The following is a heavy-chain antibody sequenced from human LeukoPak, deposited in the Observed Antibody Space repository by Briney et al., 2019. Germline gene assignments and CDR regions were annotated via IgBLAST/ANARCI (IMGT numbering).Heavy chain of an antibody. CDR3: AADLPGGAMFDP. CDR1: GFTFSSST. Sequence: SVKVSCKASGFTFSSSTIQWVRQARGQRLEWMGWIVVGSGNTNYAQNFQERVTITRDMSTSTAYMEVSSLRSEDTAVYYCAADLPGGAMFDPWGQGTLATVSS. D-gene: IGHD3-16*01. V-gene: IGHV1-58*02. CDR2: IVVGSGNT. J-gene: IGHJ5*02.